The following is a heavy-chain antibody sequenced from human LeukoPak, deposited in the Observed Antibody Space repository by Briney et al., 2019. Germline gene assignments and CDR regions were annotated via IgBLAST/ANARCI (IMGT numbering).Heavy chain of an antibody. D-gene: IGHD3-10*01. CDR1: GFTFSSYE. CDR3: AAGYYGSGSFFYYMDV. V-gene: IGHV3-48*03. Sequence: GGSLRLSCAASGFTFSSYEMNWVRQAPGKGLEWVSYISSSGSTIYYADSVKGRFTISRDNSQNTLYLQMNSLRAEDTAVYYCAAGYYGSGSFFYYMDVWGKGTTVTISS. J-gene: IGHJ6*03. CDR2: ISSSGSTI.